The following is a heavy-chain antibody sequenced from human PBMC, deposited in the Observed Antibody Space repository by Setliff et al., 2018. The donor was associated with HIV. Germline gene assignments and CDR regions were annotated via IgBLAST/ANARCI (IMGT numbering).Heavy chain of an antibody. CDR2: IYTSGST. CDR1: GDSISSGSYY. D-gene: IGHD2-15*01. V-gene: IGHV4-61*02. Sequence: SETLSLTCTVSGDSISSGSYYWSWVRQPAGKGLEWIGRIYTSGSTNYNPSLKSRVTMSVGTSKNQFSLKLTSVTAADTAVYYCARFPLLHKNAFDIWGQGTMVTVSS. J-gene: IGHJ3*02. CDR3: ARFPLLHKNAFDI.